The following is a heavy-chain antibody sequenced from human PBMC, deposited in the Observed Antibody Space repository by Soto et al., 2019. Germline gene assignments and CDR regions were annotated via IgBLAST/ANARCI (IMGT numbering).Heavy chain of an antibody. CDR3: AAGSRGVYYYYYYMDV. CDR1: GFTFTSSA. V-gene: IGHV1-58*01. CDR2: IVVGSGNT. J-gene: IGHJ6*03. Sequence: QMQLVQSGPEVKKPGTSVKVSCKASGFTFTSSAVQWVRQARGQRLEWIGWIVVGSGNTNYAQKFQERVTITRDMSTSTAYMELSSLRSEDTAVYNCAAGSRGVYYYYYYMDVWGKGTTVTVSS. D-gene: IGHD3-10*01.